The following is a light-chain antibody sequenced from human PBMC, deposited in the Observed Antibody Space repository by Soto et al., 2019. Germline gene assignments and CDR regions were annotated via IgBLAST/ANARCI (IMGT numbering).Light chain of an antibody. CDR3: SSYTDSATLV. Sequence: QTVVTQPASVSGSPGQSITISCTGTSSDVGGYNYVSWYQQHPGKAPKLIIYDVSDRPSGVSNRFSGSKSGNTASLTISGLQAEDEADYYCSSYTDSATLVFGGGTKLTVL. CDR1: SSDVGGYNY. V-gene: IGLV2-14*03. CDR2: DVS. J-gene: IGLJ2*01.